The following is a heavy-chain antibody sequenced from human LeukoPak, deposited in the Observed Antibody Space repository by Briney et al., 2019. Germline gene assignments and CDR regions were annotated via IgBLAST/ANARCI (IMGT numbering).Heavy chain of an antibody. CDR3: ARDVYYGSGSYWCLDH. CDR2: ISAYNGNT. D-gene: IGHD3-10*01. V-gene: IGHV1-18*01. CDR1: AYAFSGYG. Sequence: ASVKVSCKASAYAFSGYGITWVRQAPGQGLEWMGWISAYNGNTSYAQKVQGRVTMTTDTSTNTAYLELRSLRTDDTAVFYCARDVYYGSGSYWCLDHWGQGTLVTVSS. J-gene: IGHJ4*02.